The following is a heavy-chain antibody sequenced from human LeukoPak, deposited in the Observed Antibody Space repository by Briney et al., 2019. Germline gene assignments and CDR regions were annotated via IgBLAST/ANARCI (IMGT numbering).Heavy chain of an antibody. V-gene: IGHV3-21*01. CDR1: GFTFSDYS. D-gene: IGHD6-19*01. Sequence: PGGSLRLSCAASGFTFSDYSMHWVRQAPGKGLEWVSSISSGSTYKYSADSVKGRFTISRDNAKNSLFLQMNSLRAEDSAVYYCTRDPTLIGVAGTWPLDYWGQGTLVTVSS. J-gene: IGHJ4*02. CDR3: TRDPTLIGVAGTWPLDY. CDR2: ISSGSTYK.